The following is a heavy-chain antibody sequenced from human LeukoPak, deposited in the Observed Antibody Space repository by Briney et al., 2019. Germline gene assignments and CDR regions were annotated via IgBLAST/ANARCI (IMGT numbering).Heavy chain of an antibody. V-gene: IGHV1-2*02. Sequence: GASVKVSCKASGYTFTGYYMHWVRQAPGQGLEWMGWINPNSGGTNYAQKFQGRVTMTRDTSISTAYMELSRLRSDDTAVYYCARDRGPLAYCGGDCLVSWGQGTLVTVSS. D-gene: IGHD2-21*02. CDR2: INPNSGGT. J-gene: IGHJ4*02. CDR1: GYTFTGYY. CDR3: ARDRGPLAYCGGDCLVS.